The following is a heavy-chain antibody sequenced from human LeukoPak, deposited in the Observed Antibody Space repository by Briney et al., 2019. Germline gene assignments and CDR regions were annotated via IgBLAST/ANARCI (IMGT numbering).Heavy chain of an antibody. CDR1: GYTFTSYY. J-gene: IGHJ4*02. CDR3: ARGYSMVGCYFDY. D-gene: IGHD5-18*01. V-gene: IGHV1-46*03. Sequence: ASVKVSCKASGYTFTSYYMHWVRQAPGQGLEWMGIINPSGGSTSYAQKCQGRVTITRDTSTSTVYMELSRLRSEDTAVYYCARGYSMVGCYFDYWGQGTLVTVSS. CDR2: INPSGGST.